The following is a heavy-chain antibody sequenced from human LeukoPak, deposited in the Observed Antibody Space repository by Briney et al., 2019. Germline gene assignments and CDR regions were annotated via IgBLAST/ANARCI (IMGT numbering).Heavy chain of an antibody. CDR1: GGSISSGSYY. J-gene: IGHJ6*03. Sequence: PSQTLSLTCTVSGGSISSGSYYWSWIRQPAGKGLEWIGRIYTSGSPNYNPSLKSRVTISVDTSKNQFSLKLSSATAADTAVYYCARARASYGSGSYKKYYYYYMDVWGKGTTVTISS. CDR2: IYTSGSP. CDR3: ARARASYGSGSYKKYYYYYMDV. V-gene: IGHV4-61*02. D-gene: IGHD3-10*01.